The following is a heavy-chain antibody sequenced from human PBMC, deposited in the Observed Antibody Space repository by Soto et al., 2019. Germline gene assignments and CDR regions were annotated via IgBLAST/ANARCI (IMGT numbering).Heavy chain of an antibody. CDR2: IWYDGSNK. D-gene: IGHD2-2*01. V-gene: IGHV3-33*01. CDR3: ARDLFRFSTLGWFDP. Sequence: PGGSLRLSCAASGFTFSSYGMHWVRQAPGKGLEWVAVIWYDGSNKYYADSVKGRFTISRDNSKNTLYLQMNSLRAEDTAVYYCARDLFRFSTLGWFDPWGQGTLVTVSS. CDR1: GFTFSSYG. J-gene: IGHJ5*02.